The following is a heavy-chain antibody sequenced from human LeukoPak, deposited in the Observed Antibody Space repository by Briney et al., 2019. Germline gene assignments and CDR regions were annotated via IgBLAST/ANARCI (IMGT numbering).Heavy chain of an antibody. J-gene: IGHJ4*02. D-gene: IGHD6-19*01. CDR2: INHSGNT. Sequence: SETLSLTCAVYGGSFSGYSWSWIRQPPGKGLEWIGEINHSGNTNYNPSLKSRVTISVDTSKNQFSLKLSSVTAADTAVYYCARAISSGWTSYFDYWGQGTLVTVSS. CDR1: GGSFSGYS. CDR3: ARAISSGWTSYFDY. V-gene: IGHV4-34*01.